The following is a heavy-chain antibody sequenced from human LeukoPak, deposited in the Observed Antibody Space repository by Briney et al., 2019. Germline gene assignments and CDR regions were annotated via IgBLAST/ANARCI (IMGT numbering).Heavy chain of an antibody. CDR3: ARFYNYIWGSYRTADAFDI. V-gene: IGHV1-18*01. CDR1: GYTFTSYG. D-gene: IGHD3-16*02. CDR2: SSAYNGNT. J-gene: IGHJ3*02. Sequence: GASVKVSCKASGYTFTSYGISWVRQAPGQGLEWMGWSSAYNGNTNYAQKLQGRGTMTTDTSTRTAYMELRSLRSDDTDVYSCARFYNYIWGSYRTADAFDIWGQGTMVTVSS.